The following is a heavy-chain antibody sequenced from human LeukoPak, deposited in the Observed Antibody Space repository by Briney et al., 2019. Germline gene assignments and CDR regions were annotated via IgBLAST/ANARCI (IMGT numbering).Heavy chain of an antibody. CDR2: IRSKAYGETA. J-gene: IGHJ4*02. D-gene: IGHD1-1*01. CDR1: GGSFSGYY. CDR3: TRDRGAYNLYDY. Sequence: LSLTCAVYGGSFSGYYWSWIRQAPGKGLEWVGFIRSKAYGETADYAASVKGRFTISRDDSKAIAYLQMNSLKTEDTAVYHCTRDRGAYNLYDYWGQGTLVTVSS. V-gene: IGHV3-49*03.